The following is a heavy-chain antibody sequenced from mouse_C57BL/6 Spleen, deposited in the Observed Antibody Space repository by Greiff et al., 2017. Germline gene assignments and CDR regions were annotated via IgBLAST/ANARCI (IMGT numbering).Heavy chain of an antibody. CDR1: GFSLTSYG. CDR2: IWGDGST. D-gene: IGHD2-5*01. J-gene: IGHJ4*01. Sequence: VQVVESGPGLVAPSQSLSITCTVSGFSLTSYGVSWVRQPPGKGLEWLGVIWGDGSTNYHSALISRLSIRKDNSKSQVLLRLNSLQTDDTATYCCAKQSNYGAMDYWGQGTSVTVSS. V-gene: IGHV2-3*01. CDR3: AKQSNYGAMDY.